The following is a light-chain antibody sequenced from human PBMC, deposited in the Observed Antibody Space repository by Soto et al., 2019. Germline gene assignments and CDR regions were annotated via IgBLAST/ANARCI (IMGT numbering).Light chain of an antibody. V-gene: IGLV1-51*01. J-gene: IGLJ3*02. CDR2: DTN. CDR3: GTWDSSLSAGV. Sequence: QSVLTQPPSVSAAPGQTVTVSCSGNKSNVGRNYVSWYQQFPGTAPRLLIYDTNKRPSGIPGRFSGSKSGTSATLGITGLQTGDEAIYYCGTWDSSLSAGVFGGGTKLTVL. CDR1: KSNVGRNY.